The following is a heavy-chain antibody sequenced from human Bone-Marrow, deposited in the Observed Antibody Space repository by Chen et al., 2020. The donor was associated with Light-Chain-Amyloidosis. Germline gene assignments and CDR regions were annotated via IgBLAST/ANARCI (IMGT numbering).Heavy chain of an antibody. D-gene: IGHD6-13*01. V-gene: IGHV4-4*02. CDR2: IYHSGST. CDR1: GGYISSGNW. CDR3: GRTRIAAVGRGSNYYYMDV. J-gene: IGHJ6*03. Sequence: QVQLQESGPGLVKPSGTLSLTCAVSGGYISSGNWWSWVRQPPGKGLEWIGEIYHSGSTKYNTSLKSRVTMSVDKSKNQFSLKLDSVTAADTSVYYCGRTRIAAVGRGSNYYYMDVWGKGTTVTVSS.